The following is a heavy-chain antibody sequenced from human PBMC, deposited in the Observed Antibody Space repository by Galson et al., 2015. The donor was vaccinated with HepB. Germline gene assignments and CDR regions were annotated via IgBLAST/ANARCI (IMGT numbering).Heavy chain of an antibody. V-gene: IGHV3-21*01. CDR3: ARNPGIAAAGIDY. Sequence: SLRLSCAASGFAFSSYSMNWVRQAPGKGLEWVSSISSSSSSYIYYADSVKGRFTISRDNAKNSLYLQMNSLRAEDTAVYYCARNPGIAAAGIDYWGQGTLVTVSS. J-gene: IGHJ4*02. CDR1: GFAFSSYS. CDR2: ISSSSSSYI. D-gene: IGHD6-13*01.